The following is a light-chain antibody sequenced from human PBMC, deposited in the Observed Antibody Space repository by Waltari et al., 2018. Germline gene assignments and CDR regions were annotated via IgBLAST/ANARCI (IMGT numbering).Light chain of an antibody. Sequence: EIVLTQSPATLSLSPGERATLSCRASQSVSSDFAWFLQKPSQAPRLLIYDASDRATGIPARFSGSGSGTDFTLTISSLEPEDFAVYYCQQRSNWPFTFGGGTKVEIK. CDR3: QQRSNWPFT. CDR1: QSVSSD. J-gene: IGKJ4*01. CDR2: DAS. V-gene: IGKV3-11*01.